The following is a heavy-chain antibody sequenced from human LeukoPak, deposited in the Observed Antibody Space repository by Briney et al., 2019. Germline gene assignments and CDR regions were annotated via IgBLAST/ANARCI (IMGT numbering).Heavy chain of an antibody. CDR3: ARHEDGYYPMLH. D-gene: IGHD5-24*01. CDR1: GGSISGYY. J-gene: IGHJ4*02. V-gene: IGHV4-59*08. Sequence: KPSETLSLTCTVSGGSISGYYRSWVRQSPGKGLEWIAYIYNSGTTNYNPSLKSRVTISVDTSKNQFSLKLSSVTAADTAVYYCARHEDGYYPMLHWGQGTLVTVSS. CDR2: IYNSGTT.